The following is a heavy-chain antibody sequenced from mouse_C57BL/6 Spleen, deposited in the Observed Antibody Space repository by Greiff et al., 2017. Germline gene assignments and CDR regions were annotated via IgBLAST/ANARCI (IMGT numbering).Heavy chain of an antibody. CDR3: ARLGGD. CDR1: GYTFTDYY. V-gene: IGHV1-26*01. Sequence: EVQLQQSGPELVKPGASVKISCKASGYTFTDYYMNWVKQSHGKSLEWIGDINPNNGGTSYNQKFKGKATLTVDKSSSTAYMELRSLTSEDSAVYYCARLGGDWGQGTTLTVSS. CDR2: INPNNGGT. D-gene: IGHD4-1*01. J-gene: IGHJ2*01.